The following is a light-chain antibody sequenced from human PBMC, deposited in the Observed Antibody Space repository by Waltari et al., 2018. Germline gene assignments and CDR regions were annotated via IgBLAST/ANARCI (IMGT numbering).Light chain of an antibody. J-gene: IGKJ1*01. Sequence: ELVLTQSPGSLSSSPGERVTPSCRASQSVRRALAWYQKKPGQAPRLLIFGASNRATGIPDRFSGSGSETDFSLTISRLEPEDFAVYYCQHYVRLPATFGRGTKVQIK. V-gene: IGKV3-20*01. CDR3: QHYVRLPAT. CDR1: QSVRRA. CDR2: GAS.